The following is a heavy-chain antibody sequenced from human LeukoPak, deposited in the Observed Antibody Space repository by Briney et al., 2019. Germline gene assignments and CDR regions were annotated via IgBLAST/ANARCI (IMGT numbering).Heavy chain of an antibody. Sequence: SETLSLTCTVSGYSISSGYYWGWIRQPPGKGLEWIGSIYHSGSTYYNPSLKSRVTISVDTSKNQFSLKLSSVTAADTAVYYCARGRVVRGVIGAFDIWGQGTMVTVSS. CDR1: GYSISSGYY. CDR3: ARGRVVRGVIGAFDI. V-gene: IGHV4-38-2*02. J-gene: IGHJ3*02. CDR2: IYHSGST. D-gene: IGHD3-10*01.